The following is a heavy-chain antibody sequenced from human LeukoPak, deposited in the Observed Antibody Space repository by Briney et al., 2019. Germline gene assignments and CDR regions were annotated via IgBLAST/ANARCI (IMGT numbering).Heavy chain of an antibody. Sequence: SVKVSCKASGGTFSSYAISWVRQAPGQGLEWMGGIIPIFGTANYAQKFQGRVTITADEPTSTAYMELSSLRSEDTAVYYCARGSPDRTAAGSYYYYYYMDVWGKGTTVTVSS. CDR3: ARGSPDRTAAGSYYYYYYMDV. D-gene: IGHD6-13*01. CDR1: GGTFSSYA. J-gene: IGHJ6*03. CDR2: IIPIFGTA. V-gene: IGHV1-69*01.